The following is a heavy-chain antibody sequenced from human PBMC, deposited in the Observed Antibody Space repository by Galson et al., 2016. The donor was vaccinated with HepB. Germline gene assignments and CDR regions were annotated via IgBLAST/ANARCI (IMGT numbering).Heavy chain of an antibody. CDR1: GDSVSSVDAG. J-gene: IGHJ3*02. CDR2: TYYRSKYYY. D-gene: IGHD1-26*01. CDR3: AGGGVGSTSYGFNI. Sequence: CAISGDSVSSVDAGWSWIRQSPSRGLEWLGRTYYRSKYYYDYPVSLKGRITIDPDTSKNQVSLLLSSVTPEDTAIYYCAGGGVGSTSYGFNIWGQGTAVTVSS. V-gene: IGHV6-1*01.